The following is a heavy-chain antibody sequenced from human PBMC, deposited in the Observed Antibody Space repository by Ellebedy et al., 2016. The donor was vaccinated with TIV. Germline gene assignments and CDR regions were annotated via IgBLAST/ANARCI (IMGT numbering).Heavy chain of an antibody. J-gene: IGHJ5*02. CDR1: GYKFSRYW. CDR2: IYPGDSDT. Sequence: PGGSLRLSCKGSGYKFSRYWIGWVRQMPGKGLEWMGIIYPGDSDTSYSPSFQGQVTISADKSISTAYLQWSSLKASDTAMYYCARGANYESWSAQGDWFDPWGQGTLVTVSS. D-gene: IGHD3-3*01. V-gene: IGHV5-51*01. CDR3: ARGANYESWSAQGDWFDP.